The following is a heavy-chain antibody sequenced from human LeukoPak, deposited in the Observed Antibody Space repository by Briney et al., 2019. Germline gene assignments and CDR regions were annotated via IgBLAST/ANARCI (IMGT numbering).Heavy chain of an antibody. CDR3: AKGPPSDYYDNSGLRGI. J-gene: IGHJ3*02. D-gene: IGHD3-22*01. CDR2: ISGSGDTT. CDR1: GFTFSTSA. V-gene: IGHV3-23*01. Sequence: GGSLRLSCAASGFTFSTSAMSWLRQAPGKGLDWVSAISGSGDTTFYTDSVKGRFTISRDNSKNTLYLQMNSLRAEDTAVDYCAKGPPSDYYDNSGLRGIWGQGTLVTVSS.